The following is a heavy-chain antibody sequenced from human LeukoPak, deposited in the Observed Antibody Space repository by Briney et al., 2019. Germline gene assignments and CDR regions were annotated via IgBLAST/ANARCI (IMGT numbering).Heavy chain of an antibody. CDR1: GGSISNYY. V-gene: IGHV4-39*07. Sequence: SETLSLTCTVSGGSISNYYWGWIRQPPGKGLEWSGSIYYIGSTYYNPSLKSRVTISVDTSKKQFSLKLSSVTAADTAVYYCARGMVVVVAAKGNAFDIWGQGTMVTVSS. CDR3: ARGMVVVVAAKGNAFDI. D-gene: IGHD2-15*01. J-gene: IGHJ3*02. CDR2: IYYIGST.